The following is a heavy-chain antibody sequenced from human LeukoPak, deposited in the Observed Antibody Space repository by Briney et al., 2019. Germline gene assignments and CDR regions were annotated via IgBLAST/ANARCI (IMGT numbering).Heavy chain of an antibody. CDR3: ARHNRVGSGSYYIDY. J-gene: IGHJ4*02. V-gene: IGHV4-39*01. D-gene: IGHD3-10*01. Sequence: KPSETLSLTCTVSGGSISSSSYYWGWIRQPPGKGLEWIGSIYYSGSTYYNPSLKSRVTISVDTSKNQFSLKLSSVTAADTAVYYCARHNRVGSGSYYIDYWGQGTLVTVSS. CDR2: IYYSGST. CDR1: GGSISSSSYY.